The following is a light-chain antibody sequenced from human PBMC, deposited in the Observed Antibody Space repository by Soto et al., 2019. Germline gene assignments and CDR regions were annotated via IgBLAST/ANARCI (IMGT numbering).Light chain of an antibody. CDR3: QQYAGSPST. V-gene: IGKV3-20*01. CDR2: GAS. Sequence: EIVLTQSPGTLSLSPGERATLSCRASQSVSNSYLAWYQQKPGQGPRLLIYGASSRATGIPDRFSGSGSGTDFTLTISRLEPADFAVYYCQQYAGSPSTLGQGTKVEI. CDR1: QSVSNSY. J-gene: IGKJ1*01.